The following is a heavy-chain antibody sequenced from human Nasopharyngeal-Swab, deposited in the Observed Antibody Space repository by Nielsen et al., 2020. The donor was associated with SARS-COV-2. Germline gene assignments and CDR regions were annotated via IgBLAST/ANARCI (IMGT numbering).Heavy chain of an antibody. CDR3: AKDSTMISY. CDR1: GFSFSSYA. D-gene: IGHD3-22*01. J-gene: IGHJ4*02. CDR2: ISASGGST. V-gene: IGHV3-23*01. Sequence: GESLKISCAASGFSFSSYAMNWVRQTPGKGLEWVSGISASGGSTYYADSVKGRFTISRDNSRNTLSLQMNSLRVEDTAVYYCAKDSTMISYWGQGTLVTVSS.